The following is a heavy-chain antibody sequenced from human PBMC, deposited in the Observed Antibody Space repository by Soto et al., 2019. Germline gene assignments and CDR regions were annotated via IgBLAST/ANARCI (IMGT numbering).Heavy chain of an antibody. D-gene: IGHD3-9*01. J-gene: IGHJ6*02. CDR3: ARGADILTGSYGMDV. V-gene: IGHV1-2*04. CDR2: INPNSGGT. CDR1: GYTFTAYF. Sequence: ASVKVSCKASGYTFTAYFMCWVRQAPGQGLEWMGWINPNSGGTNYAQKFQGWVTMTRDTSISTAYMDLSRLRSDDTAVYFCARGADILTGSYGMDVWGQGTTVTVSS.